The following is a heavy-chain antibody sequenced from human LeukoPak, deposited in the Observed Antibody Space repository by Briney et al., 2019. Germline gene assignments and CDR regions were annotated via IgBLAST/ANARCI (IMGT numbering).Heavy chain of an antibody. J-gene: IGHJ4*02. Sequence: GGSLRLSCGASGFTFSSYGTHWVRQAPGKGLEWVASIWIDGSNEFHADSVKGRFTISRDNSKNTLYLQMNSLRAEDTAIYYCARDWSYSFDYWGQGSLVTVSS. CDR1: GFTFSSYG. CDR3: ARDWSYSFDY. D-gene: IGHD4-11*01. CDR2: IWIDGSNE. V-gene: IGHV3-33*01.